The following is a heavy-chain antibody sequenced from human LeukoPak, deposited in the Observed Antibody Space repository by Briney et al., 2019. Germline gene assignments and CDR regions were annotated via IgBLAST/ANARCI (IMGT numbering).Heavy chain of an antibody. CDR2: ISSSSSYI. J-gene: IGHJ3*02. V-gene: IGHV3-21*01. CDR3: ARGASQRGAFDI. D-gene: IGHD3-10*01. Sequence: PGGSLRVSCAASGFTFSSYSMNWVRQAPGKGLEWVSSISSSSSYIYYADSVKGRFTISRDNAKNSLYLQMNSLRAEDTAVYYCARGASQRGAFDIWGQGTMVTVSS. CDR1: GFTFSSYS.